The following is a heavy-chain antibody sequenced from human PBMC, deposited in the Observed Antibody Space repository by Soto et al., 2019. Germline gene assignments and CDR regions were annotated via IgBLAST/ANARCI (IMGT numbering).Heavy chain of an antibody. D-gene: IGHD5-18*01. V-gene: IGHV3-11*05. CDR2: ISSSSGYT. J-gene: IGHJ6*02. Sequence: PGGSLRLSCAASGFTFSDYYMSWIRQAPGKGLEWVSYISSSSGYTNYADSVKGRFTISRDNAKNSLSLQMNSLRAEDTAMYYCVREWVDTYGLHPPLGLDVWGQGTTVTVSS. CDR3: VREWVDTYGLHPPLGLDV. CDR1: GFTFSDYY.